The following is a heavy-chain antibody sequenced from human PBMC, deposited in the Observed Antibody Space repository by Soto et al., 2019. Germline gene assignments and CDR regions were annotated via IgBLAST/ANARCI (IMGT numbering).Heavy chain of an antibody. CDR1: GGSFSSYI. CDR2: IIPVLGVE. J-gene: IGHJ6*02. V-gene: IGHV1-69*02. CDR3: ARGGYYDNTWGKLSHYGLDV. D-gene: IGHD3-16*01. Sequence: ASVKVSCKASGGSFSSYIVSWVRQAPGQGLEWMGRIIPVLGVEYYAQKFQGRVTITADKSTRTVYLDLRSLKSDDTAVYYCARGGYYDNTWGKLSHYGLDVWGQGTSVTVSS.